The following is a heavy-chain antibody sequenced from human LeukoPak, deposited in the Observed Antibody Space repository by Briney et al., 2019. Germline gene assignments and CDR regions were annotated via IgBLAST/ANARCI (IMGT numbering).Heavy chain of an antibody. CDR2: INPNSGDT. V-gene: IGHV1-2*06. Sequence: ASVKVSCKASGYTFTGYHMHWVRQAPGQGLEWMGRINPNSGDTNYAQKFQGRVTMTRDTSISTAYMELSRLRSDDTAVYYCARGYCSSTSCLFDYWGQGTLVTVSS. CDR1: GYTFTGYH. D-gene: IGHD2-2*01. CDR3: ARGYCSSTSCLFDY. J-gene: IGHJ4*02.